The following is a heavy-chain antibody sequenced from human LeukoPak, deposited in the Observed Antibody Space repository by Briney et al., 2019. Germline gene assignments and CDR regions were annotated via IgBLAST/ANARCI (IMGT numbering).Heavy chain of an antibody. CDR3: ARESLDDYSISYYYYGMDV. V-gene: IGHV4-4*07. Sequence: SETLSLTCTVSGGSISSYYWSWIRQPAGKGLEWIGRIYTSGSTNYNPSLKSRVTMSVDTSKNQFSLKLSSVTAADTAVYYCARESLDDYSISYYYYGMDVWGQGTTVTVSS. CDR1: GGSISSYY. D-gene: IGHD4-11*01. CDR2: IYTSGST. J-gene: IGHJ6*02.